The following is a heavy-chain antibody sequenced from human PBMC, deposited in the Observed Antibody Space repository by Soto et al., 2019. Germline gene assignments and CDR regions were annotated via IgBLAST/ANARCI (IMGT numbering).Heavy chain of an antibody. Sequence: PWGSLRLSCAASGFTFSSYGMHWVRQAPGKGLEWVGRIKRKTDGGTTDYAAPVKGRFTISRDDSKNTLYLQMNSLKTEDTAVYYCTTAATTVTTIDYWGQGTLVTAPQ. V-gene: IGHV3-15*01. CDR2: IKRKTDGGTT. J-gene: IGHJ4*02. D-gene: IGHD4-17*01. CDR3: TTAATTVTTIDY. CDR1: GFTFSSYG.